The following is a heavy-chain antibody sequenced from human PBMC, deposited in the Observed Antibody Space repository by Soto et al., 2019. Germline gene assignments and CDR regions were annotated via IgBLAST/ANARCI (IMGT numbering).Heavy chain of an antibody. D-gene: IGHD2-21*02. CDR2: ISYDGSNK. J-gene: IGHJ3*02. V-gene: IGHV3-30-3*01. CDR3: ASGLVVTAMGDAFDI. Sequence: GGSLRLSCAASGFTFSSYAMHWVRQAPGKGLEWVAVISYDGSNKYYADSVKGRFTISRDNSKNTLYLQMNSLRAEDTAVYYCASGLVVTAMGDAFDIWGQGTMVTVSS. CDR1: GFTFSSYA.